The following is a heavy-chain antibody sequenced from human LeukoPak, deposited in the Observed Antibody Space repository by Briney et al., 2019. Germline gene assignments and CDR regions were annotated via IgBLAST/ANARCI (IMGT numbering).Heavy chain of an antibody. V-gene: IGHV3-23*01. D-gene: IGHD6-19*01. CDR2: RGSGITT. Sequence: GGSLRLSCAASGFTFSDYYMSWVRQAPGKGLEWVSTRGSGITTYYADSVKGRFTISRDNSKNTLYLQMNSLRAEDTAVYYCAKGIYSSGWSYFDYWGHGTLVTVSS. J-gene: IGHJ4*01. CDR3: AKGIYSSGWSYFDY. CDR1: GFTFSDYY.